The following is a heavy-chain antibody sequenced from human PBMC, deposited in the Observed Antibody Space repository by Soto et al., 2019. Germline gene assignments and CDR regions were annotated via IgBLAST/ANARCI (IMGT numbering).Heavy chain of an antibody. D-gene: IGHD3-16*01. Sequence: PSETLSLTCTVSGGSISSSSYYWGWIRQPPGKGLEWIGSIYYSGSTYYNPSLKSRVTISVDTSKNQFSLKLSSVTAADTAVYYCARLEGGYYYYGMDVWGQGTTVTVSS. V-gene: IGHV4-39*01. CDR1: GGSISSSSYY. J-gene: IGHJ6*02. CDR2: IYYSGST. CDR3: ARLEGGYYYYGMDV.